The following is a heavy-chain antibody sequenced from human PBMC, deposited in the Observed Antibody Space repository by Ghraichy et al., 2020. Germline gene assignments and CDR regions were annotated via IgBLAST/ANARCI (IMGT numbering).Heavy chain of an antibody. Sequence: GESLNISCAASGFIFNTYSMNWVRQAPGKGLEWVSSISPNSTYIYYADSVRGRFTISRDNAKNSLYLQMNSLRAEDTAVFFCARNFGYYFYPMDVWGQGPRSPSP. CDR1: GFIFNTYS. V-gene: IGHV3-21*01. D-gene: IGHD3-10*01. J-gene: IGHJ6*02. CDR3: ARNFGYYFYPMDV. CDR2: ISPNSTYI.